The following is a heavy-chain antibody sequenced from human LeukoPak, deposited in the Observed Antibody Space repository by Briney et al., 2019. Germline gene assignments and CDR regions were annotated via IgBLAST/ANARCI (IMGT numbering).Heavy chain of an antibody. CDR1: GFTLSSYW. V-gene: IGHV3-30*18. D-gene: IGHD2-2*01. CDR3: AKAYGYCTTTSCSHEEFDY. J-gene: IGHJ4*02. Sequence: PGRSLRLSCAASGFTLSSYWMHWVRQAPGKGLEWVAVISYDGSNKYYADSVKGRFAISRDNSKNTLYLQMNSLRAEGTAVYYCAKAYGYCTTTSCSHEEFDYWGQGTLVTVSS. CDR2: ISYDGSNK.